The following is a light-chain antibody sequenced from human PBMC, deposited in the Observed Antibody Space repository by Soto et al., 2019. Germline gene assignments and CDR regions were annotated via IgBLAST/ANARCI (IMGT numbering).Light chain of an antibody. Sequence: IVLTQSPGTLSLSPGERATLSFRASQSVSSSYLACYQQRPGQAPRLLMYGASRRATGIPARFSGSGSGTDFTLTISSLEPEDFAVYYCQQRSNWPSITFGQGTRLEI. CDR3: QQRSNWPSIT. J-gene: IGKJ5*01. V-gene: IGKV3D-20*02. CDR1: QSVSSSY. CDR2: GAS.